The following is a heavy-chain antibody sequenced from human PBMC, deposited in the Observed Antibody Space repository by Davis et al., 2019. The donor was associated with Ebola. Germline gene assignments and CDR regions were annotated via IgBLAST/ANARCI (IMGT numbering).Heavy chain of an antibody. Sequence: SVKVSCKASGGTFSSYAISWVRQAPGQGLEWMGGIIPIFGTANYAQKFQGRVTITADESTSTAYMELSSLRSEDTAVYYCARAGLMVYDIIHWGQGTLVTVSS. V-gene: IGHV1-69*13. J-gene: IGHJ4*02. D-gene: IGHD2-8*01. CDR2: IIPIFGTA. CDR1: GGTFSSYA. CDR3: ARAGLMVYDIIH.